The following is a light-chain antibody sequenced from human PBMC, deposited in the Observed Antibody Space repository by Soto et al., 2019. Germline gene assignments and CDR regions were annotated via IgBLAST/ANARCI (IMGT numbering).Light chain of an antibody. Sequence: DIQMTQSPSSLSASVGDRVTITCRASQSISSYLNCYQKKPGKAPKLLIYAASSLQSGVPSRFSGSGSGTDFTLTISSLQPEDFATYYCQQSHTTPWTFGQGTKVEIK. V-gene: IGKV1-39*01. CDR2: AAS. J-gene: IGKJ1*01. CDR3: QQSHTTPWT. CDR1: QSISSY.